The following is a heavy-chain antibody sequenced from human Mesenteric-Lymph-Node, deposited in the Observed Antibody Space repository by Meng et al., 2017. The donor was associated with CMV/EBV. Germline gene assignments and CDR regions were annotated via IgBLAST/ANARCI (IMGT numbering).Heavy chain of an antibody. V-gene: IGHV1-69*01. CDR1: GGTFSSYA. J-gene: IGHJ4*02. Sequence: GGTFSSYAINWVRQAPGQGLEWMGGIIPIFGTPNYAQKFQDRVSITADQSTSTAYMELSSLTSEDTAVYYCARVFGSGTYYMAMVYWGQGTLVTVSS. D-gene: IGHD3-10*01. CDR2: IIPIFGTP. CDR3: ARVFGSGTYYMAMVY.